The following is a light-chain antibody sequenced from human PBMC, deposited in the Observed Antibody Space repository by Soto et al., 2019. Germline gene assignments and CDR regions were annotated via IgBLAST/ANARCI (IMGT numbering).Light chain of an antibody. J-gene: IGLJ1*01. Sequence: QSALTQPASVSGSPGQSITISCTGTSSDVCGYNYVSWYQHHPGKAPKLMIYDVSNRPSGVSIRFSGSKSDNTASLTISGLQPEDEADYHCSSYTTSNTRQIVFGTGTKVTVL. CDR2: DVS. CDR1: SSDVCGYNY. CDR3: SSYTTSNTRQIV. V-gene: IGLV2-14*03.